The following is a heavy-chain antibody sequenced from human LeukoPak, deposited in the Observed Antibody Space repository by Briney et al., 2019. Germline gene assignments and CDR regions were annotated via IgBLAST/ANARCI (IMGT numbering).Heavy chain of an antibody. V-gene: IGHV1-18*01. CDR3: ARAQGYYYDSSAGAADY. CDR2: ISAYNGNT. CDR1: GYTFTIYG. J-gene: IGHJ4*02. Sequence: ASVKVSSKASGYTFTIYGISWVRQAPGQGLEWMGWISAYNGNTNYTQKLQGTVTITTDTSTSTAYMELRSLRSDDTAVYYCARAQGYYYDSSAGAADYWGQGTLVTVSS. D-gene: IGHD3-22*01.